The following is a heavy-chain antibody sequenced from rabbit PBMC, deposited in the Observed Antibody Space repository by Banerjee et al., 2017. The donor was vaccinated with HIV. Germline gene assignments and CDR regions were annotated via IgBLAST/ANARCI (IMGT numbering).Heavy chain of an antibody. CDR2: IYTGSGST. D-gene: IGHD1-1*01. CDR3: ARNTANSLDYFDL. J-gene: IGHJ4*01. CDR1: GFTLSTYW. V-gene: IGHV1S45*01. Sequence: EESGGDLVKPEGSLTLTCTASGFTLSTYWICWVRQAPGKGLEWIACIYTGSGSTYYASWAKGRFTISKTSSTTVTLQMTSLTAADTATYFCARNTANSLDYFDLWGPGTLVTV.